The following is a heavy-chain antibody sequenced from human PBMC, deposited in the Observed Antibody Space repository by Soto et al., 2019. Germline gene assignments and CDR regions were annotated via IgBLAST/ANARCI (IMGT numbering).Heavy chain of an antibody. Sequence: EVQLVESGGGLVQPGGSLRLSCAASGFTFSSFTMNWVRQAPGKGLEWISYITSISGTIYYADSVKGRFTISRDNAKNSLYLQMNSLRAEDTAVYYCARGGGSSSWNFDSWGKGNRVTVSS. J-gene: IGHJ4*02. V-gene: IGHV3-48*01. CDR3: ARGGGSSSWNFDS. CDR2: ITSISGTI. D-gene: IGHD6-13*01. CDR1: GFTFSSFT.